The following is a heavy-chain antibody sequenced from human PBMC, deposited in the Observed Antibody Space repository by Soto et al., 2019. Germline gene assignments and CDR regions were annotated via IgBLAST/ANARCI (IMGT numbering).Heavy chain of an antibody. V-gene: IGHV3-53*01. CDR3: ARDRIQLWPYYYYGMDV. J-gene: IGHJ6*02. CDR2: IYSGGST. CDR1: GFTFSSYA. Sequence: GGSLRLSCAASGFTFSSYAMSWVRQAPGKGLEWVSVIYSGGSTYYADSVKGRFTISRDNSKNTLYLQMNSLRAEDTAVYYCARDRIQLWPYYYYGMDVWGQGTTVTVSS. D-gene: IGHD5-18*01.